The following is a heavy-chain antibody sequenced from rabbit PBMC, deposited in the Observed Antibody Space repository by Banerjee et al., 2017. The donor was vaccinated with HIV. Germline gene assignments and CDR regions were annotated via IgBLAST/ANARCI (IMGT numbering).Heavy chain of an antibody. Sequence: QEQLKETGGGLVQPGGSLTLSCKASGFDLSSYYMSWVRQAPGKGLEWIGIIYAGDDGTPSSVSWAKGRFTISKSSSPTLTLQRPSLPPADTAPYFCARDPYYPYVSAIQSNLWGQGTLVTVS. CDR2: IYAGDDGTP. CDR3: ARDPYYPYVSAIQSNL. D-gene: IGHD6-1*01. J-gene: IGHJ4*01. CDR1: GFDLSSYYM. V-gene: IGHV1S45*01.